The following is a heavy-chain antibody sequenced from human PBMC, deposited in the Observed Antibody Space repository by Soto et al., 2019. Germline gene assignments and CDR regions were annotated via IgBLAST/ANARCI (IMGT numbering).Heavy chain of an antibody. CDR1: GGSLSDYY. CDR3: ARGRDEYKVGNV. CDR2: IHPSGST. J-gene: IGHJ6*02. V-gene: IGHV4-34*01. Sequence: QVHLQQWGAGLLKPSETLSLTCAVSGGSLSDYYWPWIRQSPGKGLEWIGEIHPSGSTYYNPSLTSRVTISVDTYTTQFSLKLTSLTAADTAIYYCARGRDEYKVGNVWGHGTTVTVSS. D-gene: IGHD1-26*01.